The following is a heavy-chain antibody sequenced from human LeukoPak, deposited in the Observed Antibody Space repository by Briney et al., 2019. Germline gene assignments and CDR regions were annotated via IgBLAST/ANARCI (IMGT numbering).Heavy chain of an antibody. CDR3: ATGMSGSYSGLLDAFDI. CDR2: INPNSGGT. V-gene: IGHV1-2*02. J-gene: IGHJ3*02. Sequence: ASVKVSCKASGGTFSSYAISWVRQAPGQGLEWMGWINPNSGGTNYAQKFQGRVTMTRDTSISTAYMELSRLRSDDTAVYYCATGMSGSYSGLLDAFDIWGQGTMVTVSS. CDR1: GGTFSSYA. D-gene: IGHD1-26*01.